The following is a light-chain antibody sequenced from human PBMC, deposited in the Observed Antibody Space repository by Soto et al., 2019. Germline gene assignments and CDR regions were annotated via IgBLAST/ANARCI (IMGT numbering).Light chain of an antibody. CDR2: WAS. CDR1: QSVFYTPNNKSY. V-gene: IGKV4-1*01. J-gene: IGKJ2*01. Sequence: DIVMTQSPDSLAVSLGERATINCRSSQSVFYTPNNKSYLGWYQQKPGQPPKLLIYWASTRESGVPDRFSGSGSGTDFTLTITSLQAEDAAVYYCQQYFSTSVHTFGQGTKLEIK. CDR3: QQYFSTSVHT.